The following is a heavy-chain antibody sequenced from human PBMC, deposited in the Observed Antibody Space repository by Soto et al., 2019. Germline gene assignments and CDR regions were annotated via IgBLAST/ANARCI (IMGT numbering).Heavy chain of an antibody. V-gene: IGHV3-30*18. Sequence: GGSLRLSCAASGFTFSSYGMHWVRQAPGKGLEWVAVISYDGSNKYYADSVKGRFTISRDNSKNTLYLQMNSLRAEDTAVYYCAKARTDGIAAAGDYWGQGTLVTVSS. CDR3: AKARTDGIAAAGDY. D-gene: IGHD6-13*01. J-gene: IGHJ4*02. CDR2: ISYDGSNK. CDR1: GFTFSSYG.